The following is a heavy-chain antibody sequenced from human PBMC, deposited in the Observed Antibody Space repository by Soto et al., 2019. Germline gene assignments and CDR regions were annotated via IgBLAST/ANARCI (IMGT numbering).Heavy chain of an antibody. V-gene: IGHV2-5*01. CDR1: GFSLNTSGVG. CDR3: AHANNWDYRTPYYFDY. CDR2: IYGNDDQ. J-gene: IGHJ4*02. D-gene: IGHD1-7*01. Sequence: QITLKESGPTLVKPTQTLTLTCTFSGFSLNTSGVGVGWVRQPPGKALEWLALIYGNDDQRYNLFLKNSLTITKDTSRDQVVLTMTHVDPVDTATYSYAHANNWDYRTPYYFDYWGQGTLVTVS.